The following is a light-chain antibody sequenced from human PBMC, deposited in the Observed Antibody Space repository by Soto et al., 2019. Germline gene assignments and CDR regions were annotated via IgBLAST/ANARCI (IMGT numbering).Light chain of an antibody. V-gene: IGLV2-11*01. CDR3: CSYAGSYTLL. J-gene: IGLJ2*01. Sequence: QSVLTQPRSVSGSPGQSVTISCTGTSSDVGDYDYVSWYQQHPGKAPKLMIYDVSKRPSGVPDRFSGSKSGNTASLTISGLQADDETDYYCCSYAGSYTLLFGGGTMLTVL. CDR1: SSDVGDYDY. CDR2: DVS.